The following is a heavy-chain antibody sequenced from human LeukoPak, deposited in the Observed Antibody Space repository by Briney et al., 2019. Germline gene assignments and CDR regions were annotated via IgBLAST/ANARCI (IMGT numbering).Heavy chain of an antibody. D-gene: IGHD2/OR15-2a*01. CDR2: IRDKTNKYAT. V-gene: IGHV3-73*01. CDR3: ATAFYINDVAGVDY. J-gene: IGHJ4*02. CDR1: GFAFSGSA. Sequence: GGSLRLSCAASGFAFSGSAMHRVRQASGKGLEWIGRIRDKTNKYATAYAASVTGRFTISRDDSKNTAYLQMNSLKTEDTAVYYCATAFYINDVAGVDYWGQGTLVTVSS.